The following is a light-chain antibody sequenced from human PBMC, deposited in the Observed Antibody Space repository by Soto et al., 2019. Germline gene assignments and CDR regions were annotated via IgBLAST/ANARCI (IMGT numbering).Light chain of an antibody. CDR3: KQSYSTPRP. CDR2: AAS. CDR1: QSISSY. J-gene: IGKJ1*01. V-gene: IGKV1-39*01. Sequence: DIQMTQSPSSLSASVGDRVTITCRASQSISSYLNWYQQKPGKAPKLLIYAASSLQSGVPSRFSGSGSGTDFTLTISSLQPEDFATYYCKQSYSTPRPFGQGTNVDIK.